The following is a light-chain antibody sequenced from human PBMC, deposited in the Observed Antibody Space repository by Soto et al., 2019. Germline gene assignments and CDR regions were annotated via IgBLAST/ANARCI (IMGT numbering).Light chain of an antibody. CDR2: GAS. CDR1: QGVNSRY. Sequence: MMTQSPDPLSFSAWERATLSCRASQGVNSRYLAWYQQKPGQAPRLLIYGASSRASGIPERFSGSGSGTDFTLTISRLESEDFAMYYCQQYYSYPHTFGRGTRLDI. V-gene: IGKV3-20*01. J-gene: IGKJ2*01. CDR3: QQYYSYPHT.